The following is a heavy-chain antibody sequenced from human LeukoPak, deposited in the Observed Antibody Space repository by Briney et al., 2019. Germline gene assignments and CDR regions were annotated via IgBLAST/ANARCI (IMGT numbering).Heavy chain of an antibody. D-gene: IGHD4-17*01. CDR1: GFTFSSYE. Sequence: GGSLRPSCAASGFTFSSYEMNWVRQAPGKGLEWVSYISSSGSTIYYADSVKGRFTISRDNAKNSLYLQMNSLRAEDTAVYYCARDPTMTTVTHYGMDVWGKGTTVTVSS. CDR2: ISSSGSTI. V-gene: IGHV3-48*03. CDR3: ARDPTMTTVTHYGMDV. J-gene: IGHJ6*04.